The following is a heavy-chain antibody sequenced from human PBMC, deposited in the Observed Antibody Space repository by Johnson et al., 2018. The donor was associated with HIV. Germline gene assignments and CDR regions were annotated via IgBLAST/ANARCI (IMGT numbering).Heavy chain of an antibody. CDR2: ISYDGSNK. CDR1: GFTFSSYG. J-gene: IGHJ3*02. V-gene: IGHV3-30*03. D-gene: IGHD3-3*01. CDR3: ARVATFGVVISDGFDI. Sequence: QVQLVESGGGVVQPGRSLRLSCAASGFTFSSYGMHWVRQAPGKGLEWVAVISYDGSNKYYVDSVKGRFTISRDNSKHTLYLQMNSLRSEDTVVYYCARVATFGVVISDGFDIWGQGTMVTVSS.